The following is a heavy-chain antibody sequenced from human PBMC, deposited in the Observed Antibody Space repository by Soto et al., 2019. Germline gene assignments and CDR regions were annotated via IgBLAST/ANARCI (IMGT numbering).Heavy chain of an antibody. J-gene: IGHJ5*02. D-gene: IGHD2-2*01. V-gene: IGHV4-30-4*01. CDR3: ARSQIVVVPAAMIGLNLFDP. CDR1: GGSISSGDYY. CDR2: IYYSGST. Sequence: QVQLQESGPGLVKPSQTLSLPCTVSGGSISSGDYYWSWIRQPPGKGLEWIGYIYYSGSTYYNPSLTSRVTKTVDTSRNQFSLRLSSVTAADTAVYYCARSQIVVVPAAMIGLNLFDPCGQGTLVTLSS.